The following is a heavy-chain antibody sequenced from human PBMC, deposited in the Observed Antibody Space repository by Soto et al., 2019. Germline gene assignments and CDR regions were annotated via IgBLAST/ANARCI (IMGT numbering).Heavy chain of an antibody. CDR2: IYHTGST. CDR1: GGSVSSGPYY. Sequence: QVLLQESGPGLLKPSETLSLTCSVSGGSVSSGPYYWSWLRQPPGKGVEWLGYIYHTGSTKYNSSLKSRLTISLDTSNSPFALSLKSLTAADTAVYYCARISNSVSWCVITRSFDYWGQGILVSVSS. V-gene: IGHV4-61*01. J-gene: IGHJ4*02. D-gene: IGHD2-21*01. CDR3: ARISNSVSWCVITRSFDY.